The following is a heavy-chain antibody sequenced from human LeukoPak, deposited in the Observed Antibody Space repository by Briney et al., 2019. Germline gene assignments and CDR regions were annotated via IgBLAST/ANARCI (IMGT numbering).Heavy chain of an antibody. CDR1: GFTFTDYY. Sequence: GGSLRLSCAASGFTFTDYYMSWIRQAPGKGLEWVSYITNSGTTIYYADSVKGRFTISRDNSKNTLYLQMNSLRAEDTAVYYCAREGGYDADYWGQGTLVTVSS. CDR2: ITNSGTTI. J-gene: IGHJ4*02. V-gene: IGHV3-11*04. D-gene: IGHD5-12*01. CDR3: AREGGYDADY.